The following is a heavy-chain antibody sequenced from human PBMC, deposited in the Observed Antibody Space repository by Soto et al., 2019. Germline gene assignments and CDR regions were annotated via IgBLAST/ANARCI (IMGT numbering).Heavy chain of an antibody. CDR2: ISAYNGNT. D-gene: IGHD3-10*01. CDR1: GYTFTSYG. V-gene: IGHV1-18*01. Sequence: QVQLVQSGAEVKKPGASVKVSCKASGYTFTSYGISWVRQAPGQGLEWMGWISAYNGNTNYAQKLQGRVTMTTDTSTSTAYMELRSLRSDDTAVYYCARHITMARGVMMRYYYGMDVWGQGTTVTVSS. CDR3: ARHITMARGVMMRYYYGMDV. J-gene: IGHJ6*02.